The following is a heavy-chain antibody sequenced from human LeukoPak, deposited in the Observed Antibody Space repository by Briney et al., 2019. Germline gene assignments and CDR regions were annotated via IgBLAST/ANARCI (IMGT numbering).Heavy chain of an antibody. CDR2: FDPEDGET. CDR3: ATVCSSTSCYSAYYFDY. Sequence: ASVKVSCKVSGYTLTELSMHWVRQAPGKGLEWMGGFDPEDGETIYAQKFQGRVTMTEDTSTDTAYMELSSLRSEDTAVYYCATVCSSTSCYSAYYFDYWGQGTLVTVSS. D-gene: IGHD2-2*02. V-gene: IGHV1-24*01. CDR1: GYTLTELS. J-gene: IGHJ4*02.